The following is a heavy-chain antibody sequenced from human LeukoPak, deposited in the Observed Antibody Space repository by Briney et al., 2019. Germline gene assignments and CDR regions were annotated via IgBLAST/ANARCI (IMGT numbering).Heavy chain of an antibody. CDR3: AGGPEWLVFHY. CDR1: GFTFSSYG. Sequence: LPGRSLRLSCAASGFTFSSYGMHWVRQAPGKGLEWVAVISYDGSNKYYADSVKGRFTISRDNSKNTLYLQMNSLRAEDTAVYYCAGGPEWLVFHYWGQGTLVTVSS. CDR2: ISYDGSNK. J-gene: IGHJ4*02. D-gene: IGHD5-12*01. V-gene: IGHV3-30*03.